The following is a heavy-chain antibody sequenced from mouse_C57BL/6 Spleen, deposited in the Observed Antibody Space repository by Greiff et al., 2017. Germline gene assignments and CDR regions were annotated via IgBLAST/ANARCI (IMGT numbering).Heavy chain of an antibody. CDR2: IRNKANGYTT. CDR1: GFTFTDYY. Sequence: EVKLMESGGGLVQPGGSLSLSCAASGFTFTDYYMSWVRQPPGKALEWLGFIRNKANGYTTEYSASVKGRFTISRDNSQSILYLQLNALGAEDSATYYCARSPNKYWYFDVWGTGTTVTVSS. CDR3: ARSPNKYWYFDV. V-gene: IGHV7-3*01. J-gene: IGHJ1*03.